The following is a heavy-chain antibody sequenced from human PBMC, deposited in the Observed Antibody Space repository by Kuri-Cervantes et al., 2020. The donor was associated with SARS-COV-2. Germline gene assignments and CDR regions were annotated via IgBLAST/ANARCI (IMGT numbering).Heavy chain of an antibody. Sequence: LSLTCAVSGYSISNGYYWGWIRQPPGKGLEWVSYISSSGSTIYYADSVKGRFTISRDNAKNSLYLQMNSLRAEDTAVYYCARDPRLWARGVIISDYYYYMDVWGKGTTVTVSS. V-gene: IGHV3-11*04. J-gene: IGHJ6*03. CDR1: GYSISNGYY. CDR2: ISSSGSTI. CDR3: ARDPRLWARGVIISDYYYYMDV. D-gene: IGHD3-10*01.